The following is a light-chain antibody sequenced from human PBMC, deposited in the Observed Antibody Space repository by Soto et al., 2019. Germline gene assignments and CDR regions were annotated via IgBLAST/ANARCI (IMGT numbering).Light chain of an antibody. Sequence: EIVLPQSPGTLSLYPGERATLSCRASQSVSNNYLAWYQQPPGQAPRLLIYGASNRATGIPDRFSGSGSGTDFTLTISRLEPEDFAVYYCQQYGGSGTFGQGTKVDI. V-gene: IGKV3-20*01. J-gene: IGKJ1*01. CDR1: QSVSNNY. CDR2: GAS. CDR3: QQYGGSGT.